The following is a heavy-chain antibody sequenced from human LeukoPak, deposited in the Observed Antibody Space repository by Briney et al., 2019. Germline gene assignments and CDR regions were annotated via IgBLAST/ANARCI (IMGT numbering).Heavy chain of an antibody. CDR3: ARGSLYSSSWYVDAFDI. D-gene: IGHD6-13*01. CDR1: GDSVSSNSAA. Sequence: SQTLSLTCAISGDSVSSNSAAWNWIRQSPSRGLKWLGRTYYRSKWYNDYAVSVKSRITINPDTSKNQFSLQLNSVTPEDTAVYYCARGSLYSSSWYVDAFDIWGQGTMVTVSS. J-gene: IGHJ3*02. CDR2: TYYRSKWYN. V-gene: IGHV6-1*01.